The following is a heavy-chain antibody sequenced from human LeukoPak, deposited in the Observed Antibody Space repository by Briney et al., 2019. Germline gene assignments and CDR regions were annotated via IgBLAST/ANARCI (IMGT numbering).Heavy chain of an antibody. CDR2: INQDESNA. J-gene: IGHJ3*02. CDR1: GFTFRDYL. Sequence: GGSLRLSCAVSGFTFRDYLMHWVRHAPGKGLVWVSRINQDESNAHADSVKGRFTISRDNAKNTPYLQMNSLRAEDTAVYFCGRGGDGIDIWGQGTTVIVSS. CDR3: GRGGDGIDI. V-gene: IGHV3-74*01. D-gene: IGHD3-10*01.